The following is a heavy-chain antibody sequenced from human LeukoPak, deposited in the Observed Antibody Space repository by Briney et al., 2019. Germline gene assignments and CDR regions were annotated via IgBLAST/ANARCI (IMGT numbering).Heavy chain of an antibody. CDR3: ARDFSGYCGGGTCYFGY. V-gene: IGHV3-66*01. D-gene: IGHD2-15*01. CDR1: GFTVSSNY. Sequence: PGGSLRLSCTASGFTVSSNYMSWVRQAPGKGLEWVSTLYSGGSAYYADSVKGRFIVSRDDPKNTLFLQMNSLRDEDTAVYYCARDFSGYCGGGTCYFGYWGQGTLVTVSS. CDR2: LYSGGSA. J-gene: IGHJ4*02.